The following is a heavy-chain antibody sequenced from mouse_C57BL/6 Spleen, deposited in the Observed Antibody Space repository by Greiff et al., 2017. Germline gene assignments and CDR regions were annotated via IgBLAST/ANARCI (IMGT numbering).Heavy chain of an antibody. CDR1: GYTFTSYW. Sequence: VQLQQPGAELVKPGASVKLSCKASGYTFTSYWMQWVKQRPGQGLEWIGEIDPSDSYTNYNQKFKGKATLTVDTSSSTAYMQLSSLTSEDSAVYYGARSGDYLYYAMDYWGQGTSVTVSS. J-gene: IGHJ4*01. D-gene: IGHD2-13*01. CDR3: ARSGDYLYYAMDY. CDR2: IDPSDSYT. V-gene: IGHV1-50*01.